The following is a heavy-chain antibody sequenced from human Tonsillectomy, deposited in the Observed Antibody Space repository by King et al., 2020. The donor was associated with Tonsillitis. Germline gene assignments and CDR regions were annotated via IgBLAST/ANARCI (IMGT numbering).Heavy chain of an antibody. D-gene: IGHD6-19*01. V-gene: IGHV4-38-2*02. CDR3: ARDNTGWSRDF. CDR1: GHSISSGYC. CDR2: ICHDGQT. Sequence: QLQESGPGLVKPSETLSLTCTVSGHSISSGYCWDWIRQPPGEGLEWIATICHDGQTLYNTSLKSRVTILLDTSKNQFSLKLNFVTAADTAVYYCARDNTGWSRDFWGQGTLVIVSS. J-gene: IGHJ4*02.